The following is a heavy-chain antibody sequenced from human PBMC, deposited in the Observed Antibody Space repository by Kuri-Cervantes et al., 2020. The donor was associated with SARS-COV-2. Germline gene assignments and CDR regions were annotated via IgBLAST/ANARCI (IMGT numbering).Heavy chain of an antibody. D-gene: IGHD4-11*01. CDR1: GGSISSGSYY. J-gene: IGHJ4*02. V-gene: IGHV4-39*07. CDR2: IHHSGDT. CDR3: ANLGPGGHAYSFLDY. Sequence: ESLKISCTVSGGSISSGSYYWSWIRQPPGKGLEWIGEIHHSGDTSYNSSLKSRVTISLDKSKNQFSLKLNSVTAADTAVYYCANLGPGGHAYSFLDYWGQGTLVTVSS.